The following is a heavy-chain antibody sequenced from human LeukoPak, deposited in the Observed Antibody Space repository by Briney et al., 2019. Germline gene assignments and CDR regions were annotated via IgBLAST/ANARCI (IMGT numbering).Heavy chain of an antibody. D-gene: IGHD3-9*01. CDR3: AKDAILSQDAFDI. V-gene: IGHV3-30*18. CDR1: GFTFSSYG. Sequence: PGGSLRLSCAASGFTFSSYGMHWVRQAPGKGLEWVAVISYDGTNKYYADSMKGRFTISRDNSRNTLFLQMDGLRAEDTAVYYCAKDAILSQDAFDIWGQGTMVTVSS. J-gene: IGHJ3*02. CDR2: ISYDGTNK.